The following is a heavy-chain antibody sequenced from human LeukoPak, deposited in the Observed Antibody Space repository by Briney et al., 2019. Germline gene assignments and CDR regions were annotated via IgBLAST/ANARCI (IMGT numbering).Heavy chain of an antibody. CDR2: IYYSGST. D-gene: IGHD6-13*01. CDR1: GGSISSYY. Sequence: KPSETLSLTCTVSGGSISSYYWSWIRQPPGKGLEWIGYIYYSGSTNYNPSLKSRVTISVDTSKNQFSLKLSSVTAADTAVYYCARRPPLAAAGSYFDYWGQGTLVTVSS. CDR3: ARRPPLAAAGSYFDY. J-gene: IGHJ4*02. V-gene: IGHV4-59*08.